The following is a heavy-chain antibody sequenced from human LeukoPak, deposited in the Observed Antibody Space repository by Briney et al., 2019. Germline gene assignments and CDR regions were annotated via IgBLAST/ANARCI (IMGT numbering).Heavy chain of an antibody. V-gene: IGHV5-51*01. CDR1: GYRFTSDW. Sequence: GESLKISCKGSGYRFTSDWIGWVRQMPGKGLEWMGIIYPGDSDTRYSPSFQGQVTISADKSVNTAYLQWSSLKASDSAIFYCARAPLEGHFDSWGQGTRVTVSS. CDR2: IYPGDSDT. J-gene: IGHJ4*02. D-gene: IGHD1-1*01. CDR3: ARAPLEGHFDS.